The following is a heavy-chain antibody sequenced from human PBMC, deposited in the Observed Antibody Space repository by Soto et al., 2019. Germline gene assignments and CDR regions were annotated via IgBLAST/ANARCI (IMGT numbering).Heavy chain of an antibody. CDR3: ARDRAVAGTTLCYYCYGMDV. D-gene: IGHD6-19*01. V-gene: IGHV3-33*01. Sequence: GGSLRLSCAASGFTFSSYGMHWVRQAPGKGLEWVAVIWYDGSNKYYADSVKGRFTISRDNSKNTLYLQMNSLRAEDTAVYYCARDRAVAGTTLCYYCYGMDVRGQGTTVTVSS. CDR2: IWYDGSNK. J-gene: IGHJ6*02. CDR1: GFTFSSYG.